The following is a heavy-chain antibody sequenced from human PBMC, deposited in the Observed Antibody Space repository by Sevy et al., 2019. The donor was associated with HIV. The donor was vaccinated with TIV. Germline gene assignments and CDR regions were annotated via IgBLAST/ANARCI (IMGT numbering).Heavy chain of an antibody. V-gene: IGHV3-15*01. CDR3: ATEGLYCSDDFCHSEGFDY. CDR2: IKRKTDSGAT. CDR1: GITFSNTW. D-gene: IGHD2-21*01. J-gene: IGHJ4*02. Sequence: GGSLRLSCAASGITFSNTWMSWVRQAPGKGLEWLGRIKRKTDSGATDYAAAVKGRFTISRDDAKNTLYLQMNGLKTEDTAVYYCATEGLYCSDDFCHSEGFDYWGQGTLVTVSS.